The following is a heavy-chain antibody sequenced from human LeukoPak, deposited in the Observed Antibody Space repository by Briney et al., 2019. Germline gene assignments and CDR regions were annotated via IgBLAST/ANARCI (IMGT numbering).Heavy chain of an antibody. V-gene: IGHV3-30*02. CDR3: AKDLPPLLPSGYAFDI. D-gene: IGHD1-26*01. CDR1: GFTFKSYG. J-gene: IGHJ3*02. Sequence: GGSLRLSCTASGFTFKSYGMHWVRQAPGKGLEWVAFMFDGGNKYIADSVTGRFTISRDNSKNTLYLQMDSLRVEDTAVYFCAKDLPPLLPSGYAFDIWGQGTLVTVSS. CDR2: MFDGGNK.